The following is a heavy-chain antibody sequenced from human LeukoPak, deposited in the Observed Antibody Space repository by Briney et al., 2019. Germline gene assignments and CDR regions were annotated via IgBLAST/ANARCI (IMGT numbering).Heavy chain of an antibody. V-gene: IGHV4-30-4*01. J-gene: IGHJ4*02. Sequence: PSETLSLTCTVSGGSISSGDYYWSWIRQPPGKGLEWIGYIYYSGSTYYNPTLKSRVTISVDTSKNQFSLKLSSVTAADTAVYYCARVPRRALWFGIYWGQGTLVTVSS. CDR3: ARVPRRALWFGIY. CDR2: IYYSGST. D-gene: IGHD3-10*01. CDR1: GGSISSGDYY.